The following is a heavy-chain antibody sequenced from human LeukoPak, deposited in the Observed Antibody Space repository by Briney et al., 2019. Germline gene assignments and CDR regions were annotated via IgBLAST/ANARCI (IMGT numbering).Heavy chain of an antibody. Sequence: ASVKVSCKASGYTFTGYYMHWVRRAPGQGLEWMGWINPNSGGTNYAQKFQGRVTITADKSTSTAYMELSSLRSEDTAVYYCARDRSIAAAGTGYYYYYMDVWGKGTTVTVSS. V-gene: IGHV1-2*02. D-gene: IGHD6-13*01. CDR2: INPNSGGT. CDR1: GYTFTGYY. CDR3: ARDRSIAAAGTGYYYYYMDV. J-gene: IGHJ6*03.